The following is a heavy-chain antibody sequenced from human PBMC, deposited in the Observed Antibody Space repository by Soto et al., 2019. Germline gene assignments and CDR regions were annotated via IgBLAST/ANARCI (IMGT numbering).Heavy chain of an antibody. CDR1: GGSISSSSYY. V-gene: IGHV4-39*01. J-gene: IGHJ4*02. CDR2: IYYSGST. CDR3: ARRLRYCSGGSCSYYFDY. Sequence: SETLSLTCTVSGGSISSSSYYWGWIRQPPGKGLEWIGSIYYSGSTYYNPSLKSRVTISVDTSKNQFSLKLSSVTAADTAVYYCARRLRYCSGGSCSYYFDYWGQGTLVTVSS. D-gene: IGHD2-15*01.